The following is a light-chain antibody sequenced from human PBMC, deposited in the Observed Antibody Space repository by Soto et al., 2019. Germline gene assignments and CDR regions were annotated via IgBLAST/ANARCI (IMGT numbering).Light chain of an antibody. Sequence: QSALAQPASVSGIPGQSIAISCTVTNSDVGGYNYVSWYQQHPGKAPQLLISEVSIRPSGVSDRFSGSKSGNTASLTISGLQTEDEADYYCSSFTSAYTFVIGSGTKVTVL. V-gene: IGLV2-14*01. CDR1: NSDVGGYNY. CDR3: SSFTSAYTFV. J-gene: IGLJ1*01. CDR2: EVS.